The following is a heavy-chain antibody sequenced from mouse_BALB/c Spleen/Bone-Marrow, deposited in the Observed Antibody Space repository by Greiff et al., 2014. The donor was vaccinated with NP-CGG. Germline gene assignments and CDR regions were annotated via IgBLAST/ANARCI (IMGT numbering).Heavy chain of an antibody. J-gene: IGHJ4*01. D-gene: IGHD2-1*01. CDR3: ARWGGNYEGYALDY. CDR2: ILPGSGGT. Sequence: VQLQQSGAELMKPGASVKISCKATGYTFSSYWIEWVKQRPGHGLEWIGEILPGSGGTNYNEKFKGKATFTADTSSNTAYMQPSSLTSEDSAVYYCARWGGNYEGYALDYWGQGTSVTVSS. CDR1: GYTFSSYW. V-gene: IGHV1-9*01.